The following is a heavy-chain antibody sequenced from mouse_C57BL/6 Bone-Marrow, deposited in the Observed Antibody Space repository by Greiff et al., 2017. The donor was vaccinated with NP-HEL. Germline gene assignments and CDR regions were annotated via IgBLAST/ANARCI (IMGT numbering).Heavy chain of an antibody. CDR1: GYAFSSSW. D-gene: IGHD1-1*01. CDR3: ARSDLESYLY. Sequence: LVEPGASVKISCKASGYAFSSSWMNWVKQRPGKGLEWIGRIYPGDGDTNYNGKFKGKATLTADKSSSTAYMQLSRLTSEDSAVYFCARSDLESYLYWGQGTLVTVSA. J-gene: IGHJ3*01. CDR2: IYPGDGDT. V-gene: IGHV1-82*01.